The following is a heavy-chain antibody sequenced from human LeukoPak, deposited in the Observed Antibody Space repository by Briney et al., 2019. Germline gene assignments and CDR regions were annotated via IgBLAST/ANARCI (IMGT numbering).Heavy chain of an antibody. Sequence: GGSLRLSCAASGFTFSSYEINWVRQAPGKGLEWVSYISSSCSTRYYADSVKGRFTISRDNAKNSLYLQMNSLRAEDTAVYYCARTGTYYYGSGSYYAESFFDYWGQGTLVTVSS. CDR2: ISSSCSTR. J-gene: IGHJ4*02. CDR3: ARTGTYYYGSGSYYAESFFDY. V-gene: IGHV3-48*03. CDR1: GFTFSSYE. D-gene: IGHD3-10*01.